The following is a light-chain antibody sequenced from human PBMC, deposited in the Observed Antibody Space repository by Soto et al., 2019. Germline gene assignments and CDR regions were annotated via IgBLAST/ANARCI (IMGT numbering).Light chain of an antibody. V-gene: IGKV3-11*01. CDR3: QQFSSYPLT. CDR2: AAT. CDR1: QSVSSY. Sequence: EIVLTQSPATLSLSPGERATLSCSASQSVSSYLAWYQQKPGQAPRLLISAATNRATGIPDRFSGGGSGTDFTLTISRLEPEDFAVYYCQQFSSYPLTFGGGTKVEIK. J-gene: IGKJ4*01.